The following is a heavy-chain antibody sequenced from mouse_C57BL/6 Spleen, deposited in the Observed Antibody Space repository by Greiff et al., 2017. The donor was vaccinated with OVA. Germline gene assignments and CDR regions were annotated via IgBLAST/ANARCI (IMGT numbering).Heavy chain of an antibody. CDR1: GFTFSDYY. CDR2: ISNGGGST. CDR3: ARHGYGNYVSMDY. V-gene: IGHV5-12*01. J-gene: IGHJ4*01. Sequence: DVKLVESGGGLVQPGGSLKLSCAASGFTFSDYYMYWVRQTPEKRLEWVAYISNGGGSTYYPDTVKGRFTISSDHAKNTLYLQRSRLKSEDTAMYYCARHGYGNYVSMDYWGQGTSVTVSA. D-gene: IGHD2-1*01.